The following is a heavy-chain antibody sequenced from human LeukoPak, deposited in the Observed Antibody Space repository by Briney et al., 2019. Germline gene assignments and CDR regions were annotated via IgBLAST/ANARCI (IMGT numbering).Heavy chain of an antibody. V-gene: IGHV3-7*03. CDR3: ARDGGWYERGLDHYYYYMDV. D-gene: IGHD6-19*01. J-gene: IGHJ6*03. Sequence: GGSLRLSCAASGFTFSSYWMSWVRQAPGKGLEWVANIKKDGSEKYYVDSVKGRFTISRDNAKTSLYLQMNSLRVEDTALYYCARDGGWYERGLDHYYYYMDVWGKGTTVIVSS. CDR1: GFTFSSYW. CDR2: IKKDGSEK.